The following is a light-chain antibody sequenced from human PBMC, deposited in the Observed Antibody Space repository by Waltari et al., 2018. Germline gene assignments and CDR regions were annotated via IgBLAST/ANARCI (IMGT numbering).Light chain of an antibody. Sequence: AIRMTQSPSSFSAATGDRVTITCRASQGISSYLAWYQKKPGKAPKLLIYAASTLQSGVPSRFSGSGSGTDFNLTISCLQSEDFATYYCQQYYSYPWTFGQGTKVEIK. CDR1: QGISSY. CDR2: AAS. V-gene: IGKV1-8*01. J-gene: IGKJ1*01. CDR3: QQYYSYPWT.